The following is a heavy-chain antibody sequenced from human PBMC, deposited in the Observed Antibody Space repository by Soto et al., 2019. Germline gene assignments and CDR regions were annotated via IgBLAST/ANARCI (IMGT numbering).Heavy chain of an antibody. CDR2: INPKSGGT. CDR3: ARDNLFRLNWFDP. Sequence: ASVKVTCKACGYTFTVYYMHWVRQAPGQGLEWMGWINPKSGGTNYAQKFQGGVTMTRDTSISTAYMELSRLRSDDTAVYYCARDNLFRLNWFDPWGQGTLVTGSS. V-gene: IGHV1-2*02. CDR1: GYTFTVYY. D-gene: IGHD3-10*02. J-gene: IGHJ5*02.